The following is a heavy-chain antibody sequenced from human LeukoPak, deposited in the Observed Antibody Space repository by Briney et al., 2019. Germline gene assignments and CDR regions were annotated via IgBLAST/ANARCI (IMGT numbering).Heavy chain of an antibody. Sequence: GSLRLSCAASGFTFSSYAMSWVRQAPGKGLEWIGSIYYSGSTYYNPSLKSRVTISVDTSKNQFSLKLSSVTAADTAVYYCARKNYDILTGYPRDFDYWGQGTLVTVSS. CDR3: ARKNYDILTGYPRDFDY. D-gene: IGHD3-9*01. CDR1: GFTFSSYA. CDR2: IYYSGST. J-gene: IGHJ4*02. V-gene: IGHV4-38-2*01.